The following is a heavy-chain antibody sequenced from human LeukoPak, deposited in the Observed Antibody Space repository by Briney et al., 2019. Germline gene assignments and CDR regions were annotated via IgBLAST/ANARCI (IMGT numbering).Heavy chain of an antibody. Sequence: PGGSLRLSCAASGFTFDDYAMHWVRQAPGKGLEWVSGISWNSGSIGYADSVKGRFTISRDNAKDSLYLQMNSLRAEDTALYYCAKDMSVDTAMIFDYWGQGTLVTVSS. CDR3: AKDMSVDTAMIFDY. V-gene: IGHV3-9*01. CDR1: GFTFDDYA. D-gene: IGHD5-18*01. J-gene: IGHJ4*02. CDR2: ISWNSGSI.